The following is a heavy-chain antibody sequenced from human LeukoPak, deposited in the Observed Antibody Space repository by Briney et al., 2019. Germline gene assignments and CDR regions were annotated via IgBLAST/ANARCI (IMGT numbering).Heavy chain of an antibody. Sequence: GGSLRLSCVGSGFTFRSHAMSWVRQAPEKGLEFVSGIYENGGTTYYADSVKGRFIISRDNSKNTLYLQMNNLRAEDTSIYFCAKDPFGAPHYFDYWGQGTLVTVSP. J-gene: IGHJ4*02. D-gene: IGHD3-16*01. V-gene: IGHV3-23*01. CDR3: AKDPFGAPHYFDY. CDR2: IYENGGTT. CDR1: GFTFRSHA.